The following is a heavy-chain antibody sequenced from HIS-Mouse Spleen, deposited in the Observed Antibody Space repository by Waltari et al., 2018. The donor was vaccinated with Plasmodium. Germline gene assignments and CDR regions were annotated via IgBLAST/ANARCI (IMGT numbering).Heavy chain of an antibody. J-gene: IGHJ4*02. CDR3: ARRGGSYYYFDY. CDR2: IYYSGST. D-gene: IGHD1-26*01. Sequence: QLQLQESGPGLVTPSETLSLTCPVTGCPISRHSYYWGWIRQPPGKGLEWIGSIYYSGSTYYNPSLKSRVTISVDTSKNQFSLKLSSVTAADTAVYYCARRGGSYYYFDYWGQGTLVTVSS. V-gene: IGHV4-39*01. CDR1: GCPISRHSYY.